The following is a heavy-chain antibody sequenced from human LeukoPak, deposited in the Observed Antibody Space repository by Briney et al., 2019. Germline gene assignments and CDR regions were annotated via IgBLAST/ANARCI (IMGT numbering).Heavy chain of an antibody. CDR3: ARGNIRLPPLLRGDWFDP. V-gene: IGHV4-34*01. D-gene: IGHD2-15*01. CDR2: INHSGST. CDR1: GGSFSGYY. J-gene: IGHJ5*02. Sequence: SETLSLTCAVYGGSFSGYYWSWIRQPPGKGLEWIGEINHSGSTNYNPSLKSRVTISVDTSKNQFSLKLSSVTAADTAVYYCARGNIRLPPLLRGDWFDPWGQGTLVTVSS.